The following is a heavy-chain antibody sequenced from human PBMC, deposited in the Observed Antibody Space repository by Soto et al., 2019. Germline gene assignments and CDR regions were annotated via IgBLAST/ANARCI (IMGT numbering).Heavy chain of an antibody. CDR2: ISGSGGST. J-gene: IGHJ4*02. CDR1: GFTCRSHA. D-gene: IGHD3-16*01. Sequence: WGSLRLSWAASGFTCRSHAMSWARQAPGKGLEWVSAISGSGGSTYYADSVKGRFTISRDNSKNTLYLQMNSLRAEDTAVYYCANYVWQQLNYWGQGTLVTVSS. V-gene: IGHV3-23*01. CDR3: ANYVWQQLNY.